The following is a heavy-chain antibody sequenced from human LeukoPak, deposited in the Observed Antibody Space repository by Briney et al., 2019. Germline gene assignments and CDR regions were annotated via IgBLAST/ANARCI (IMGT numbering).Heavy chain of an antibody. D-gene: IGHD5-18*01. CDR1: GFTFSSYG. J-gene: IGHJ6*03. CDR3: AKRRAMADYYYHYYMDV. V-gene: IGHV3-23*01. Sequence: GGSLRLSCAASGFTFSSYGMRWVRQAPGKGLEWVSTISGSGGSTYYADSVKGRFTISRDNSKNTLYLQMNSLRAEDTAVYYCAKRRAMADYYYHYYMDVWGKGTTVTISS. CDR2: ISGSGGST.